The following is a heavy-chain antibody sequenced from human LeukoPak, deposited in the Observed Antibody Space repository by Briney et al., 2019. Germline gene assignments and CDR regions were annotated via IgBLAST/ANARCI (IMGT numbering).Heavy chain of an antibody. J-gene: IGHJ4*02. Sequence: SSETLSLTCAVYGGSFSGYYWSWIRKPPGKGLEWIGEINHSGSTNYNPSLKSRVTTSVDTSKNQFSLKLSSVTAADTAVYYCARARSRQQLVRSHDYWGQGTLVTVSS. CDR3: ARARSRQQLVRSHDY. V-gene: IGHV4-34*01. D-gene: IGHD6-13*01. CDR1: GGSFSGYY. CDR2: INHSGST.